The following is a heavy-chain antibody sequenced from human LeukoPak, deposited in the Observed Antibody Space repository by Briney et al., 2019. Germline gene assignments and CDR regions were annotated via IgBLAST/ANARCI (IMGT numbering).Heavy chain of an antibody. CDR3: AREQGQQVAPI. V-gene: IGHV3-48*03. CDR2: IGSSGSTM. J-gene: IGHJ4*02. CDR1: GFTFSSYE. Sequence: PGGSLRLSCAVSGFTFSSYEMNWVRQAPGKGLEWVSYIGSSGSTMYYADSVKGRFTISRDNAKNSLYLQMNSLRAEDTAVYYCAREQGQQVAPIWGQGTLVTVSS. D-gene: IGHD6-13*01.